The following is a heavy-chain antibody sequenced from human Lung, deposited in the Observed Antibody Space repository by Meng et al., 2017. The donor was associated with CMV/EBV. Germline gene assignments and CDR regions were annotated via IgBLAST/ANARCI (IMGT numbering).Heavy chain of an antibody. Sequence: CADSGLTFSSYAMHWVRQGPGKGLEWMAVISYDGNNKDYADSVKGRFTISRDNSKNTLYLQMNSLRAEDTALYYCARVYSNFDAFDIWGQGTMVTVSS. D-gene: IGHD4-11*01. CDR2: ISYDGNNK. J-gene: IGHJ3*02. V-gene: IGHV3-30*04. CDR3: ARVYSNFDAFDI. CDR1: GLTFSSYA.